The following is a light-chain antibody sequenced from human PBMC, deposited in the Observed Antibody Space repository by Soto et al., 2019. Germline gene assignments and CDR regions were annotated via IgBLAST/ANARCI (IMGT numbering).Light chain of an antibody. CDR1: QSVSSSY. CDR3: KQYGSSIN. Sequence: EIVLTQSPGTLSLSPGEIATLSCSASQSVSSSYLAWYQQKPGQAPRLLIYGASSRATGIPDRFSGSGSGTDFTLTISRLEPEDFAVYYCKQYGSSINFGQGTRLEIK. CDR2: GAS. V-gene: IGKV3-20*01. J-gene: IGKJ5*01.